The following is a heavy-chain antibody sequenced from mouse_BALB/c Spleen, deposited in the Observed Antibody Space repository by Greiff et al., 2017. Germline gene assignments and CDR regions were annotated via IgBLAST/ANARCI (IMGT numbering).Heavy chain of an antibody. Sequence: QVQLQQSGAELVRPGTSVKVSCKASGYAFTNYLIEWVKQRPGQGLEWIGVINPGSGGTNYNEKFKGKATLTADKSSSTAYMQLSSLTSDDSAVYFCARIHYYGSGFAYWGQGTLVTVSA. CDR1: GYAFTNYL. CDR3: ARIHYYGSGFAY. V-gene: IGHV1-54*01. J-gene: IGHJ3*01. D-gene: IGHD1-2*01. CDR2: INPGSGGT.